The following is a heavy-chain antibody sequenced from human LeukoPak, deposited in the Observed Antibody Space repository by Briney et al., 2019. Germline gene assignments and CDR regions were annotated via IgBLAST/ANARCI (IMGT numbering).Heavy chain of an antibody. J-gene: IGHJ3*02. V-gene: IGHV1-69*05. CDR1: GGTFSRYA. CDR3: ARDQEAYYYGSGSSLYI. D-gene: IGHD3-10*01. Sequence: GASVKVSCKASGGTFSRYAISWVRQAPGQGLERMGRIIPIFGTANYAQKFQGRVTVTTDEPTSTAYMELSSLRSEDTAVYYCARDQEAYYYGSGSSLYIWGQGTMVTVSS. CDR2: IIPIFGTA.